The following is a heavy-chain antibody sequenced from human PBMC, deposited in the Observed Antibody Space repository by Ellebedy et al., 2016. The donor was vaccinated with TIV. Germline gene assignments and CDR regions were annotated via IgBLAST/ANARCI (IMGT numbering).Heavy chain of an antibody. Sequence: PGGSLRLSCAASGFTFSSYTMNWVRKAPGKGLEWVSSISSSSNYIYYADSVKGRFTISRDNSKSSLYLQMNSLRADDTAVYYCATTVTRWYFDYWGQGTRSPSPQ. CDR2: ISSSSNYI. V-gene: IGHV3-21*01. CDR3: ATTVTRWYFDY. J-gene: IGHJ4*02. D-gene: IGHD4-17*01. CDR1: GFTFSSYT.